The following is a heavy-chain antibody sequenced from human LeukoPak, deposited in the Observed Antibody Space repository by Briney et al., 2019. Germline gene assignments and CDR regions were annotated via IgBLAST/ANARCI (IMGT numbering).Heavy chain of an antibody. CDR1: GRTFSRND. CDR3: ASGRTDMVVVPATLRNYYFDY. CDR2: IMPLFGTA. D-gene: IGHD2-2*01. Sequence: PVKVSCNASGRTFSRNDISWVRQSPGQGLEWMGGIMPLFGTAKNAQKFKGRVTITASKSTSTTYMKLRSLRSEDAAVYYCASGRTDMVVVPATLRNYYFDYWGQGTLVTVSS. J-gene: IGHJ4*02. V-gene: IGHV1-69*06.